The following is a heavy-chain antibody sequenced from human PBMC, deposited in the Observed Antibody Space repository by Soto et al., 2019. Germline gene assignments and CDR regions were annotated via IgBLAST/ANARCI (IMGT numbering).Heavy chain of an antibody. CDR1: GGSISSSSYY. D-gene: IGHD4-17*01. Sequence: SETLSLTCTVSGGSISSSSYYWGWIRQPPGKGLEWIGSIYYSGSTYYNPSLKSRVTISVDTSKNQFSLKLSSVTAADTAVYYCARLYGDYVDYWGQGTLVTVS. V-gene: IGHV4-39*01. J-gene: IGHJ4*02. CDR3: ARLYGDYVDY. CDR2: IYYSGST.